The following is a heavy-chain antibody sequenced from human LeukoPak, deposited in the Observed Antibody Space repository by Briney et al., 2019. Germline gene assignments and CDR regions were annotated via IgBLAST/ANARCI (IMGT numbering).Heavy chain of an antibody. D-gene: IGHD5-18*01. Sequence: GGSLRLSCAASGFMFYDYTMHWVRHAPGKGLEWVSLINWGGGSRYYAGSVKGRFTISRDNSKNSLYLQMNSLGTEDTAFYYCAKGDVDSPMDFYHWGQGTLVTVSS. V-gene: IGHV3-43*01. J-gene: IGHJ4*02. CDR2: INWGGGSR. CDR1: GFMFYDYT. CDR3: AKGDVDSPMDFYH.